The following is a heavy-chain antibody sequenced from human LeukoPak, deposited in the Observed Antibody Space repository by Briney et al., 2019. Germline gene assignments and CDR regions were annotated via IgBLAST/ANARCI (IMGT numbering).Heavy chain of an antibody. CDR2: IYHSGST. D-gene: IGHD3-3*01. V-gene: IGHV4-38-2*02. Sequence: SETLSLTCTVSGYSISSGYYWGWIRQPPGKGLEWIGSIYHSGSTYYTPSLKSRVAISVDTSKNQFSLKLSSVTAADTAVYYCARGDFDYWGREPWSPSP. CDR1: GYSISSGYY. J-gene: IGHJ4*02. CDR3: ARGDFDY.